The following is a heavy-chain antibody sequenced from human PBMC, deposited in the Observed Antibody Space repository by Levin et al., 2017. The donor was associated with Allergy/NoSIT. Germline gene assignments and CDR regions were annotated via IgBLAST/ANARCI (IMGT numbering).Heavy chain of an antibody. CDR2: IYYTGTT. CDR3: ARNSRNHYFYGLDV. CDR1: GGSMNTYY. D-gene: IGHD6-13*01. J-gene: IGHJ6*02. Sequence: SETLSLTCTVSGGSMNTYYWSWIRHSPEKGLEWIAQIYYTGTTEYNPSLRSRLSVSVDTSRNQFSLQLTSVSAADMAVYYCARNSRNHYFYGLDVWGQGTTVIVSS. V-gene: IGHV4-59*01.